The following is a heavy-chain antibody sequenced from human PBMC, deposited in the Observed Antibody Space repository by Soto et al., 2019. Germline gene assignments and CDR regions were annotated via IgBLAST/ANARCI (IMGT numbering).Heavy chain of an antibody. CDR2: ISWNSGSI. CDR3: AKDWGGDESGHYS. J-gene: IGHJ1*01. V-gene: IGHV3-9*01. D-gene: IGHD5-12*01. CDR1: GFTFDDYA. Sequence: EVQLVESGGGLVQPGRSLRLSCAASGFTFDDYAMHWVRQAPGKGLEWVSGISWNSGSIGYADSVKGRFTISRDNAKNSLYLQMNSLRAEDTALYYCAKDWGGDESGHYSWGQGTLVTVSS.